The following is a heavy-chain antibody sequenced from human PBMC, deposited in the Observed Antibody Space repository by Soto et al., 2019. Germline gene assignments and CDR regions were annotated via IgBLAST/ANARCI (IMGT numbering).Heavy chain of an antibody. V-gene: IGHV1-18*01. Sequence: ASVKVSCKASGYTFTSYGISWVRQAPGQGLEWMGWISAYNGNTNYAQKLQGRVTMTTDTSTSTAYMELRSLRSDDTAVYYCARDTYIVVVVAVSSAPDYWGQGTLVTVSS. CDR2: ISAYNGNT. CDR1: GYTFTSYG. J-gene: IGHJ4*02. CDR3: ARDTYIVVVVAVSSAPDY. D-gene: IGHD2-15*01.